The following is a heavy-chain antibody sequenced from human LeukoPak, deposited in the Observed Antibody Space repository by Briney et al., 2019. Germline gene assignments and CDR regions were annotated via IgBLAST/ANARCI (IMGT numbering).Heavy chain of an antibody. J-gene: IGHJ4*02. D-gene: IGHD3-9*01. CDR1: GGSISSTNYY. V-gene: IGHV4-39*07. CDR2: VYYSGST. Sequence: PSETLSLTCTVSGGSISSTNYYWGWIRQPPGKGLEWIGSVYYSGSTYDCPSLKSRVTVSIDTSKNHFSLKLSSVTAADTAVYYCARASIVTGYFFDYWGQGTLVTVSS. CDR3: ARASIVTGYFFDY.